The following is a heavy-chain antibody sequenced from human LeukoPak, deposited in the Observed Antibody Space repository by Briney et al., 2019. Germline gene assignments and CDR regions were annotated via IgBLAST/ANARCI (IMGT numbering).Heavy chain of an antibody. CDR2: IKQDGSEK. CDR3: VRALGSSSADY. J-gene: IGHJ4*02. CDR1: GFTFTNYW. V-gene: IGHV3-7*01. D-gene: IGHD6-6*01. Sequence: GGSLRLSCTASGFTFTNYWMSWVRQAPGKGLEWVANIKQDGSEKYYVDSVEGRFTISRDHAQNSLSLQMNSLRGEDTAVYYCVRALGSSSADYWGQGTLVTVSS.